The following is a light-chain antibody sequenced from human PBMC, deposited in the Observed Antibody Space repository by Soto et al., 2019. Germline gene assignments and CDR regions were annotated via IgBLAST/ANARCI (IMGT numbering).Light chain of an antibody. CDR1: SSDVGNYNY. J-gene: IGLJ2*01. CDR2: EVH. Sequence: QSALTQPASVSGSPGQSVTISCTGTSSDVGNYNYVSWYQQHPGKAPKLMIYEVHNRPSGVSNRFSGSKSGNTASLTISGVQAEDEADYYCSSYTSRSTDVLFGGGTQLTVL. CDR3: SSYTSRSTDVL. V-gene: IGLV2-14*01.